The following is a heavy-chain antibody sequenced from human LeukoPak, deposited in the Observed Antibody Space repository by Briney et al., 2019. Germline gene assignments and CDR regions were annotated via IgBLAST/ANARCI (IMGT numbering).Heavy chain of an antibody. Sequence: PSETLSLTCTVSGGSISSHYWSWIRQPPGKGLEWIGYIYYSGSTNYNPSLKSRVTISVDTSKNQFSLKLSSVTAADTAVYYCARVGGSWPYYYYYMDVWGKGTTVTVSS. D-gene: IGHD6-13*01. CDR1: GGSISSHY. CDR3: ARVGGSWPYYYYYMDV. V-gene: IGHV4-59*11. J-gene: IGHJ6*03. CDR2: IYYSGST.